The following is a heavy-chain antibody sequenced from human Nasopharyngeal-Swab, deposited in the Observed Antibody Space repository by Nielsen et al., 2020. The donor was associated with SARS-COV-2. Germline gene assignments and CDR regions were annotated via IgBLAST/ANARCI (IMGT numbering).Heavy chain of an antibody. Sequence: SETLSLTCAVYGGSFSGYYWSWIRQPPGKGLEWIGEINHSGSTNYNPSLKSRVTISVDTSKNHFSLKLSSVTAADTAVYYCARGQKYYDFWSGYGNWFDPWGQGTLVTVSS. CDR1: GGSFSGYY. V-gene: IGHV4-34*01. CDR3: ARGQKYYDFWSGYGNWFDP. J-gene: IGHJ5*02. D-gene: IGHD3-3*01. CDR2: INHSGST.